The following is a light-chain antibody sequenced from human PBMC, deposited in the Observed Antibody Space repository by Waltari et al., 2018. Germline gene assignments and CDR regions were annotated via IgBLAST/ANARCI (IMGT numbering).Light chain of an antibody. V-gene: IGLV2-11*01. Sequence: QSALTQPRPVSGSPGQSVSISCTAPSRSVGGYNAVPSYQQFPGKGPKVLIYDVSKRLSGVPDRFSGSKSGNTASLTISGLQAEDEAAYYCCSYAGTYTFFVFGSGTEVTVL. CDR3: CSYAGTYTFFV. CDR2: DVS. J-gene: IGLJ1*01. CDR1: SRSVGGYNA.